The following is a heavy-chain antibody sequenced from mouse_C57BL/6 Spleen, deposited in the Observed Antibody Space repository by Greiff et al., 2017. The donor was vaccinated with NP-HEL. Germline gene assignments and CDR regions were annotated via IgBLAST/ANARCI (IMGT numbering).Heavy chain of an antibody. Sequence: VQLQQSGPELVKPGASVKISCKASGYSFTGYYLHWVKQSHGNILDWIGYIYPYNGVSSYNQKFKGTATLTVDKSSSTAYMELRSLTSEDSAVYYCARSYYYGSSPYYFDYWGQGTTLTVSS. V-gene: IGHV1-31*01. D-gene: IGHD1-1*01. CDR1: GYSFTGYY. CDR2: IYPYNGVS. CDR3: ARSYYYGSSPYYFDY. J-gene: IGHJ2*01.